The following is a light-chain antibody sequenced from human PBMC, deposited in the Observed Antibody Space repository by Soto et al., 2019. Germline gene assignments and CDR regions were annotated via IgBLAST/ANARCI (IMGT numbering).Light chain of an antibody. CDR3: VLFLGSGISV. CDR1: SGSVSTAYH. Sequence: QTVVTQEPSFSVSPGGTVTLTCGLSSGSVSTAYHPSWYQQTPGQAPRTLIYSTNLRFSGVPDRFSGSILGTKAALTITGAQADDEGDYYCVLFLGSGISVFGGGTKVTVL. V-gene: IGLV8-61*01. J-gene: IGLJ3*02. CDR2: STN.